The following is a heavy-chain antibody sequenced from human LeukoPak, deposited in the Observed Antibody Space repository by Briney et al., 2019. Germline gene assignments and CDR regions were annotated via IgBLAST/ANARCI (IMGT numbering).Heavy chain of an antibody. V-gene: IGHV3-23*01. J-gene: IGHJ4*02. CDR2: FSASGGTT. CDR1: GFTFRRSA. D-gene: IGHD1-26*01. CDR3: AKANYSGSYYFDS. Sequence: SGGSLRLSCAASGFTFRRSAMNWVRQAPGKGLEWVSSFSASGGTTYYADSVKGRFTISRDNSKNTLSVQMNSMRAENTAVYYCAKANYSGSYYFDSWGQGTLVTVSS.